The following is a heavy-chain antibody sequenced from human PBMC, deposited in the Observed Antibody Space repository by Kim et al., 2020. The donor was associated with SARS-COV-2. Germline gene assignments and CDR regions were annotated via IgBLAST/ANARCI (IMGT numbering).Heavy chain of an antibody. CDR2: VYTDGST. CDR1: GVAAGSAT. Sequence: GGSLRLSCADSGVAAGSATLSWVRQAPGKGLEWLSIVYTDGSTYNEEYVKDRFRSSRENSRKKVFLQMTRRRAEDKATYLCAKKDEDSIDDWGGGSQV. J-gene: IGHJ4*02. CDR3: AKKDEDSIDD. D-gene: IGHD6-13*01. V-gene: IGHV3-66*01.